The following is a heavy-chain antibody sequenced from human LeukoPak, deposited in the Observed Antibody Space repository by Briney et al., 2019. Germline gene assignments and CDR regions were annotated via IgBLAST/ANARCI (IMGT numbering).Heavy chain of an antibody. CDR1: GFTFGSYW. D-gene: IGHD3-10*01. CDR2: IKQDGSEK. V-gene: IGHV3-7*03. Sequence: GGSLRLSCAASGFTFGSYWMSWVRQAPGKGLEWVANIKQDGSEKYYVDSVKGRFTISRDNAKNSLYLQMNSLRAEDTAVYYCARAKSLFDSWGQGTLATVSS. J-gene: IGHJ4*02. CDR3: ARAKSLFDS.